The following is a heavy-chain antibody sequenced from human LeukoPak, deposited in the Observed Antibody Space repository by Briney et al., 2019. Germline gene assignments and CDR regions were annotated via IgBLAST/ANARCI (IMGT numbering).Heavy chain of an antibody. D-gene: IGHD5-12*01. CDR1: GVTFSYYW. V-gene: IGHV3-74*01. CDR3: VREGGYDPFEN. J-gene: IGHJ4*02. CDR2: IDSVGSSR. Sequence: GGSLRLSCAASGVTFSYYWMHWVRQAPGKGLVWVSRIDSVGSSRSYAGSVKGRFTISRDNAKNTLYLQMNSLRAEDTAVYYCVREGGYDPFENWGQGTLVTVSS.